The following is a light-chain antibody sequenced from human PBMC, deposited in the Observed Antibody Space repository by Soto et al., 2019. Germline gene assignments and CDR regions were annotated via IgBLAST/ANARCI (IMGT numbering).Light chain of an antibody. Sequence: DIVVTQSPDSLAVSLGERATINCKSSQSVLNSATNLNSLAWFLQKPGQPPKVLFYLASSRESGVPDRFSGSGSGTDFNLTISSLQAEDVGLYYCQQYYSVPRAFGHGTKVDVK. CDR1: QSVLNSATNLNS. V-gene: IGKV4-1*01. CDR2: LAS. CDR3: QQYYSVPRA. J-gene: IGKJ1*01.